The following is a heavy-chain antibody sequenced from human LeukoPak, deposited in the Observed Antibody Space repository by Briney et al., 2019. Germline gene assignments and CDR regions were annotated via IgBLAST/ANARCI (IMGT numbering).Heavy chain of an antibody. CDR3: ARSGANYYYSYMDV. CDR2: ISSSGSDI. D-gene: IGHD7-27*01. V-gene: IGHV3-48*03. J-gene: IGHJ6*03. CDR1: GFTFSNYE. Sequence: GGSLRLSCAASGFTFSNYEMHWVRQAPGKGLEWVSYISSSGSDIYYADSVKGRFTISRDNSKNTLYLQMNSLRAEDTAVYYCARSGANYYYSYMDVWGKGTTVTVSS.